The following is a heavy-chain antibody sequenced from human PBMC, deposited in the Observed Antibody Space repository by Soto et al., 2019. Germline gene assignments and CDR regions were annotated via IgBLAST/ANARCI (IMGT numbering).Heavy chain of an antibody. CDR1: GYTFTSYA. CDR3: ARDVAVAGTPGGGYYYYGMDV. CDR2: ISAYNGNT. D-gene: IGHD6-19*01. V-gene: IGHV1-18*01. J-gene: IGHJ6*02. Sequence: ASVKVSCKASGYTFTSYAMHWVRQAPGQGLEWMGWISAYNGNTNYAQKLQGRVTMTTDTSTSTAYMELRSLRSDDTAVYYCARDVAVAGTPGGGYYYYGMDVWGQGTTVTVSS.